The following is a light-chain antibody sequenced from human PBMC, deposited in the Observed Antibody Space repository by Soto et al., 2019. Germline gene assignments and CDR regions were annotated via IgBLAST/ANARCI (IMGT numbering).Light chain of an antibody. V-gene: IGLV2-8*01. CDR3: SSYGGNNTIL. J-gene: IGLJ1*01. CDR2: EVS. Sequence: QSALTQPPSASGSPGQSVTISCTGTSRDVGDYNYVSWYQQRPGKAPKLTISEVSERPSGVPDRFSGSKSGNTASLTVSGLQAEDEGDYYCSSYGGNNTILFGTGTKVHRP. CDR1: SRDVGDYNY.